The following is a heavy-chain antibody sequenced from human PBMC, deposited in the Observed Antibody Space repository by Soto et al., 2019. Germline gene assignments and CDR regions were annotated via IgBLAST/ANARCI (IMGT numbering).Heavy chain of an antibody. CDR1: GFTFSRHG. V-gene: IGHV3-33*01. Sequence: QVQLVESGGGVVQPGTSLRLSCAASGFTFSRHGMHWVRQTPGKGLEWLAVILNDASGHWYADSVKGRFTIYRDNFENTLYLQMNGLRLEDTAMYYCARDDDYTDNGFDYWGQGTLVTVSS. CDR2: ILNDASGH. J-gene: IGHJ4*02. CDR3: ARDDDYTDNGFDY. D-gene: IGHD4-4*01.